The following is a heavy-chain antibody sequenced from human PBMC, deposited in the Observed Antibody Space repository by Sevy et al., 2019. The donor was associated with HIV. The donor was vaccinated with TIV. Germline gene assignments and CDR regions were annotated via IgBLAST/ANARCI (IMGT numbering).Heavy chain of an antibody. J-gene: IGHJ4*02. Sequence: SETLSLTCSVSGGSISSYFWTWVRQCPGKGLEWIGNIYFTGNTDYSPSLRSRVTFSLDTSTSQFSLTLKSVTAADTAIYFCARDSTPRPRVLDYWGQGTLVTVSS. CDR3: ARDSTPRPRVLDY. CDR1: GGSISSYF. D-gene: IGHD6-6*01. CDR2: IYFTGNT. V-gene: IGHV4-59*01.